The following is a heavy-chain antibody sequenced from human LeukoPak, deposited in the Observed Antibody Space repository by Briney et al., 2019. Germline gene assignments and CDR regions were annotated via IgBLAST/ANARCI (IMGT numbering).Heavy chain of an antibody. CDR1: GYTFTSYG. J-gene: IGHJ5*02. CDR2: ISAYNGNT. V-gene: IGHV1-18*01. CDR3: ARDIKRSRARWENLGFDP. D-gene: IGHD1-14*01. Sequence: ASVKVSCKASGYTFTSYGISWVRQAPGQGLEWMGWISAYNGNTNYAQKLQGGVTMTTDTSTSTAYMELRSLRSDDTAMYYCARDIKRSRARWENLGFDPWGQGTLVTVSS.